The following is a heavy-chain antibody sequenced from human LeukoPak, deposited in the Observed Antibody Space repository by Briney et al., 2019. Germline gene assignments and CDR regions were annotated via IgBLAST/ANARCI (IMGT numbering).Heavy chain of an antibody. V-gene: IGHV4-34*01. CDR1: GGSISGYY. CDR2: INHSGNT. J-gene: IGHJ4*02. Sequence: SETLSLTCTVSGGSISGYYWSWIRQPPGKGLEWIGEINHSGNTKYNPSLKSRVAISVDTSKNQFSLKLSSVTAADTALYYCASLYYDILTGYHDYWGQGTLVSVSS. CDR3: ASLYYDILTGYHDY. D-gene: IGHD3-9*01.